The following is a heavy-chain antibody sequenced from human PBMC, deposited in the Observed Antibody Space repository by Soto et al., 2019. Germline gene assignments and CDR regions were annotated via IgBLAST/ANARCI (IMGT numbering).Heavy chain of an antibody. CDR2: IKQDGSEK. Sequence: GGSLRLSCAASGFTFSSYWMSWVRQAPGKGLEWVANIKQDGSEKYYVDSVKGRFTISRDNAKNSLYLQMNSLRAEDTAVYYCARDHDSSSSWYLVDYYYGMDVWGQGTTVTVSS. CDR3: ARDHDSSSSWYLVDYYYGMDV. J-gene: IGHJ6*02. V-gene: IGHV3-7*05. CDR1: GFTFSSYW. D-gene: IGHD6-13*01.